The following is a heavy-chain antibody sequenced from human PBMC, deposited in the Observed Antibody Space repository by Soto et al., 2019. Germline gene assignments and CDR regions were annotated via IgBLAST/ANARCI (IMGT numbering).Heavy chain of an antibody. Sequence: QVQLVESGGGVVQPGRSLRLSCAASGFTFSSYGMHWVRQAPGKGLEWVAVIWYDGSNKYYADSVKGRFTISRDNSKNTLYLQMNSLRAEDTAVYYCARDLPVAATRPLPWFDPWGQGTLVTVSS. CDR3: ARDLPVAATRPLPWFDP. CDR1: GFTFSSYG. D-gene: IGHD2-15*01. V-gene: IGHV3-33*01. CDR2: IWYDGSNK. J-gene: IGHJ5*02.